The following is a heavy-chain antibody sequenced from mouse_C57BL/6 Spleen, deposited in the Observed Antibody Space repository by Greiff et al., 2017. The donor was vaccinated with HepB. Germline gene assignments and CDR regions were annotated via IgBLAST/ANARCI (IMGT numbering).Heavy chain of an antibody. Sequence: VQLQQSGAELVRPGASVKLSCKASGYTFTDYYINWVKQRPGQGLEWIARIYPGSGNTYYNEKFKGKATLTAEKSSSTAYMQLSSLTSEDSAVYFCARGGSSPLWYFGYWGKGTTLTVSS. CDR3: ARGGSSPLWYFGY. CDR1: GYTFTDYY. V-gene: IGHV1-76*01. CDR2: IYPGSGNT. J-gene: IGHJ2*01. D-gene: IGHD1-1*01.